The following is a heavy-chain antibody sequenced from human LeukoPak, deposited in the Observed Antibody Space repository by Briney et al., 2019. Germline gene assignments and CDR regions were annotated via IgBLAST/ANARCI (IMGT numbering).Heavy chain of an antibody. V-gene: IGHV4-59*01. D-gene: IGHD3-3*01. CDR2: IYYSGST. CDR3: ARGSSGFWSGYPIDY. J-gene: IGHJ4*02. Sequence: SETLSLTCTVSGGSISSYYWSWIRQPPGKGLEWIGYIYYSGSTNYNPSLKSRVTISVDTSKNQFSLKLSSVTAADTAVYYCARGSSGFWSGYPIDYWGQGTLVTVSS. CDR1: GGSISSYY.